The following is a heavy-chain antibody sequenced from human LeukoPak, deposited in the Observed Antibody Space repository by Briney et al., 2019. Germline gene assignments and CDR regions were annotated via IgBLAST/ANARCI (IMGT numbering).Heavy chain of an antibody. Sequence: SETLSLTCNVSGVSISSSSYYWGWIRQPPGKGLEWIGSIYYSGRTYYNPSLKSRVSTSVDTSKNQFSLNLKSVTAADTAVYYCARVYGDYYYYMDVWGKGTTVTVSS. V-gene: IGHV4-39*07. CDR2: IYYSGRT. D-gene: IGHD4-17*01. J-gene: IGHJ6*03. CDR3: ARVYGDYYYYMDV. CDR1: GVSISSSSYY.